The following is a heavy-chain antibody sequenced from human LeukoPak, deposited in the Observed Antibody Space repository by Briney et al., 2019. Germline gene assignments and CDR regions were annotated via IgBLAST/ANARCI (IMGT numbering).Heavy chain of an antibody. V-gene: IGHV4-30-2*01. Sequence: SQTLSLTCAVSGGSISSGGYSWSWIRQPPGKGLEWIGYIYHSGSTYYNPSLKSRVTISVDTSQNLFSLRLTSVTAADSAVYYCARLHGDYASGTPPFDKWGQGTLVTVSS. D-gene: IGHD3-10*01. CDR3: ARLHGDYASGTPPFDK. CDR2: IYHSGST. CDR1: GGSISSGGYS. J-gene: IGHJ4*02.